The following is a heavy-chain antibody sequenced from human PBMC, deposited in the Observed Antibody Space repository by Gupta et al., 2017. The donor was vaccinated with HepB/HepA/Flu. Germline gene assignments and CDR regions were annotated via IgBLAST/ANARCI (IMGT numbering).Heavy chain of an antibody. J-gene: IGHJ4*02. CDR1: GFTFSSSW. CDR2: ISDDGSKT. V-gene: IGHV3-7*01. Sequence: EVQLVESGGGLVQPGGSLRPSCAASGFTFSSSWMSWVRQAPGKGLEWVASISDDGSKTYYVDSVKGQFTISRDNAKNSLFLQMNSLRAEDTAVYYCARHIGIVGVTTCNYWGQGILVTVSS. CDR3: ARHIGIVGVTTCNY. D-gene: IGHD1-26*01.